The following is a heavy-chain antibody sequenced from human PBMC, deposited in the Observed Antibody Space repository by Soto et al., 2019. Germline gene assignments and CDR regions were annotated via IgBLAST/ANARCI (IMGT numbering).Heavy chain of an antibody. V-gene: IGHV4-28*03. CDR3: AREIVTAGGNNYFDP. Sequence: PSETLSLTCGVSGSSISNDNWWVWIRQPPGKGLEWIGYIHHTGFTYSNPSLKSRLTMSVDTSKNQFSLRLTSVTAADTAVYFCAREIVTAGGNNYFDPWGPGTLVTVSS. D-gene: IGHD2-21*02. CDR1: GSSISNDNW. CDR2: IHHTGFT. J-gene: IGHJ5*02.